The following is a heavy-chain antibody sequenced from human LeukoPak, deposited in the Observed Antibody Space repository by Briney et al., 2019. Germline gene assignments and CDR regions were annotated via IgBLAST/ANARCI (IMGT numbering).Heavy chain of an antibody. CDR2: IKSKTDGGTT. D-gene: IGHD5-18*01. CDR3: ILDGWIQVWFFHY. V-gene: IGHV3-15*01. Sequence: GGSLRLSCAASGFTFTNDFMTWVRQAPGKGLEWIGRIKSKTDGGTTDYAAPVQGRFTISRDDSKNTLYLQMNSLKTEDTAVYYCILDGWIQVWFFHYWGQGTLVTVSS. J-gene: IGHJ4*02. CDR1: GFTFTNDF.